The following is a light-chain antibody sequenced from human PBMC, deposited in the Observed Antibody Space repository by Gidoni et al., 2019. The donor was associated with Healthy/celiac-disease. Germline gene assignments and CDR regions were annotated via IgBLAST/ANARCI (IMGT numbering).Light chain of an antibody. CDR2: KAS. V-gene: IGKV1-5*03. CDR3: QQYNSYPWT. CDR1: QSISSW. Sequence: DIQMTQSPSTLSASVGDRVTITCRASQSISSWLAWYQQKQGKAPKLLIYKASSLESGVPSRFSGSGSGTEFTLTISSLQPDDFATYYCQQYNSYPWTFXQXTKVEIK. J-gene: IGKJ1*01.